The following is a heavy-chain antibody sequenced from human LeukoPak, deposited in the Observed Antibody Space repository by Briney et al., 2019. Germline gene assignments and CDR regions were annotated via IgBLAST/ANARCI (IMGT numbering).Heavy chain of an antibody. CDR3: AREAVGHNFDY. CDR2: ITSDGTST. V-gene: IGHV3-74*03. J-gene: IGHJ4*02. Sequence: GGSLRLSCAASEFSFSTTWMHWVRQPPGQGLVWVARITSDGTSTSYAESVKGRFTISRDNAKNSLYLQMNSLRAEDTAVYYCAREAVGHNFDYWGQGTLVTVSS. CDR1: EFSFSTTW.